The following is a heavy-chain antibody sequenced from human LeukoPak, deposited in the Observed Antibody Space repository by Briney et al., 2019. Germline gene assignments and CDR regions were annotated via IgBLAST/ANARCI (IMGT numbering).Heavy chain of an antibody. CDR1: GFTFSSYE. CDR2: ISSSGSTI. J-gene: IGHJ4*02. D-gene: IGHD6-13*01. Sequence: GGSLRLSCAASGFTFSSYEMNWVRQAPGKGLEWVSYISSSGSTIYYADSVKGRFTITRDNAKNSLYLQMNSLKAEDTAIYYCARAGYSSSWLLYWGQGTLVTVSS. CDR3: ARAGYSSSWLLY. V-gene: IGHV3-48*03.